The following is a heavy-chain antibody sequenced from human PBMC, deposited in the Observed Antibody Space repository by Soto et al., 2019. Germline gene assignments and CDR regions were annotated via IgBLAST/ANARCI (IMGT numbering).Heavy chain of an antibody. V-gene: IGHV2-5*02. Sequence: QITLKESGTTLVKPRQTLTLTCTFSGFSLRTSGVGVGWISQPPGKTLEWIALIYWDNDKRYSPSLKSKLTNPKDTSQTQVVLTMTKIDPGNTAKYYCTQSRCGGDCVQSYPPHYYYGVDVWGQGTTVTVSS. CDR3: TQSRCGGDCVQSYPPHYYYGVDV. J-gene: IGHJ6*02. CDR1: GFSLRTSGVG. CDR2: IYWDNDK. D-gene: IGHD2-21*02.